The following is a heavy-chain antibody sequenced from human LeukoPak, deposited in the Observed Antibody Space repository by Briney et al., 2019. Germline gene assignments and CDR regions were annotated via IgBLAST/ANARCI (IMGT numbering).Heavy chain of an antibody. V-gene: IGHV4-38-2*01. Sequence: KPSETLSLTCAVYGGSFSGYYWGWIRQSPGKGLEWIGSVYHSGSTYYNPSLKSPVTISVDTSKNQFSLELSSVTAADTAVYYCARLGAYYYDGSGYYYNRYFDYWGQGILVTVSS. CDR3: ARLGAYYYDGSGYYYNRYFDY. CDR1: GGSFSGYY. D-gene: IGHD3-22*01. J-gene: IGHJ4*02. CDR2: VYHSGST.